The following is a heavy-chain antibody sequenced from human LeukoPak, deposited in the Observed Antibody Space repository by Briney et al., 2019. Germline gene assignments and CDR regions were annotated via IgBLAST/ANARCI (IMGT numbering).Heavy chain of an antibody. CDR2: MNPNSGNT. CDR3: ARARGYSYGYSDY. CDR1: GFTFTAYI. D-gene: IGHD5-18*01. J-gene: IGHJ4*02. V-gene: IGHV1-8*02. Sequence: GASVKVSCKASGFTFTAYIIHWVRQAPGQGLEWMGWMNPNSGNTGFAQKFQGRVTMTRNTSKSTAYMELSSLTSEDTAVYYCARARGYSYGYSDYWGQGTLVTVSS.